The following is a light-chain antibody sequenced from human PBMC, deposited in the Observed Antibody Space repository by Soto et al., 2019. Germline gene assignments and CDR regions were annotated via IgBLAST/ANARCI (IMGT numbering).Light chain of an antibody. CDR3: CLYIGATTYV. J-gene: IGLJ1*01. CDR2: EGH. CDR1: SGFVGSFSL. Sequence: QSALAQPASVSGSPGQSITISCTGTSGFVGSFSLVSWYQQHPGRAPKVMISEGHRRPSGVPDRFSGSTSANSASLTISGLQADDEADYYCCLYIGATTYVFGTGTKVTVL. V-gene: IGLV2-23*01.